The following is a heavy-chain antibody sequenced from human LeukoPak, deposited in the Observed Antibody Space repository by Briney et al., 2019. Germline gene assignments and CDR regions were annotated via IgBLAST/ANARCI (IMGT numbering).Heavy chain of an antibody. J-gene: IGHJ6*04. CDR3: AELGITMIGGV. Sequence: GGSLRLSCVGSGFTFTTYWMSWVRQARGRGREWVSYISSSGSTIYYADSVKGRFTISRDNAKNSLYLQMNSLRAEDTAVYYCAELGITMIGGVWGKGTTVTISS. CDR1: GFTFTTYW. D-gene: IGHD3-10*02. CDR2: ISSSGSTI. V-gene: IGHV3-48*04.